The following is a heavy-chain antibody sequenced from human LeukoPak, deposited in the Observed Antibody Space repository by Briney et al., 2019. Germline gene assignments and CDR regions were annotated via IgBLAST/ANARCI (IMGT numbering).Heavy chain of an antibody. CDR3: ARDGQWLVRGYYYYMDV. J-gene: IGHJ6*03. CDR2: ITTSSSAI. D-gene: IGHD6-19*01. CDR1: GFTFSSNS. Sequence: PGGSLRLSCAASGFTFSSNSMNWVRQAPRKGLEWLSYITTSSSAIYYADSVKGRFTISRDNSKNTLYLQMNSLRAEDTAVYYCARDGQWLVRGYYYYMDVWGKGTTVTVSS. V-gene: IGHV3-48*01.